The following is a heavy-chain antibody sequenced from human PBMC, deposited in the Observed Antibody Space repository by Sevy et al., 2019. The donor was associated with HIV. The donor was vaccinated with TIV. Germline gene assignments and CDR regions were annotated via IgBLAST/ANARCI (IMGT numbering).Heavy chain of an antibody. V-gene: IGHV4-34*01. CDR1: AGSFSGYY. CDR2: INHSGST. D-gene: IGHD2-2*01. Sequence: SETLSLTCAVYAGSFSGYYWSWIRQPPGKGLEWIGEINHSGSTNYNPSLKSRVTISVDTSKNQFSLKLSSVTAADTAVYYCARHCSSTSCSHAFDIWGQGTMVTVSS. J-gene: IGHJ3*02. CDR3: ARHCSSTSCSHAFDI.